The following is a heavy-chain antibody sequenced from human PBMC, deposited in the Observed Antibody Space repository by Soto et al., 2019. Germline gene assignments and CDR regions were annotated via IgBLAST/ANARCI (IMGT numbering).Heavy chain of an antibody. J-gene: IGHJ5*02. CDR1: GGNISSNSAA. Sequence: SQTLSVTCSISGGNISSNSAAWNCIRQSPSRGLEWLGRTYYRSRWSSDYAESVKGRITINPDTSKNQFSLLLNSVTPEDTAVYFCASRIAVGGSNWCDPWGHGTERTVSS. V-gene: IGHV6-1*01. D-gene: IGHD6-19*01. CDR2: TYYRSRWSS. CDR3: ASRIAVGGSNWCDP.